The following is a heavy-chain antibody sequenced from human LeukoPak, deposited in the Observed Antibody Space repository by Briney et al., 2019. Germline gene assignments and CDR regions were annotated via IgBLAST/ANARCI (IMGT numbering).Heavy chain of an antibody. CDR2: ISHSGST. V-gene: IGHV4-38-2*02. Sequence: SETLSLTCTVSGYSISSGYYWGWIRQPPGKGLEWIGSISHSGSTYYNPSLKSRVTVSVDTSKNQFSLKLNSVTAADTPVYYCARRYCSSSSCYNPYYYYYIDVWGKGTTVTVSS. D-gene: IGHD2-2*02. CDR1: GYSISSGYY. CDR3: ARRYCSSSSCYNPYYYYYIDV. J-gene: IGHJ6*03.